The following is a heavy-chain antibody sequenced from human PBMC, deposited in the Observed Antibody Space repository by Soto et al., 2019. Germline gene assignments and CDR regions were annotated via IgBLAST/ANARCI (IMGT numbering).Heavy chain of an antibody. V-gene: IGHV3-23*01. CDR2: IQGSGEGT. J-gene: IGHJ4*02. D-gene: IGHD2-15*01. CDR3: ARYCGAAACYSGFDY. CDR1: GFTFSSYV. Sequence: EVQLLEYGGGLAQPGGSLRLSCVASGFTFSSYVMTWVRQAPGKGLEWVSGIQGSGEGTWYAESVKGRFAISRDNSKNTLYLQMNSLRVEDTAKYYCARYCGAAACYSGFDYWGQGTLLTVSS.